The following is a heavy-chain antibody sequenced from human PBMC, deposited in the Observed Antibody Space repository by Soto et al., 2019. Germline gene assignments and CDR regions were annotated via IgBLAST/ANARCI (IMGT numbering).Heavy chain of an antibody. D-gene: IGHD4-17*01. J-gene: IGHJ4*02. CDR1: GGTFSSYA. V-gene: IGHV1-69*06. CDR2: IIPIFGTA. Sequence: GASVKVSCKASGGTFSSYAIGWVRQAPGQGLEWMGGIIPIFGTANYAQKFQGRVTITADKSTSTAYMELSSLRSEDTAVYYCASWATVTTSRYFDYWGQGTLVTVSS. CDR3: ASWATVTTSRYFDY.